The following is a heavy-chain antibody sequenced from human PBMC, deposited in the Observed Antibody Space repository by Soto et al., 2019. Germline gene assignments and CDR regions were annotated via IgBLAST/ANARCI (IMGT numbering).Heavy chain of an antibody. V-gene: IGHV1-8*01. D-gene: IGHD3-16*01. J-gene: IGHJ5*02. CDR3: ARMATFGSLNWFHP. CDR2: MNPGSGDT. CDR1: GYSFTNND. Sequence: ASVKVSCKASGYSFTNNDVSWVRQATGQGLEWMGWMNPGSGDTGYAQKFQGRVTMTRDISTATAYMELSSLRSDDTATYYCARMATFGSLNWFHPWGQGTLVTVSS.